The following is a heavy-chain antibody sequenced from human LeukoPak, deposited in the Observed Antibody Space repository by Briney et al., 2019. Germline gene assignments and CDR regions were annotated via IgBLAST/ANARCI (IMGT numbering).Heavy chain of an antibody. CDR3: TRSRSGYDSVY. V-gene: IGHV5-51*01. D-gene: IGHD5-12*01. CDR1: GYSFTSYW. Sequence: GESLKISCKGSGYSFTSYWIGWVRQPPGKGLEWMGIIYPGDSDTRYSPSLQGHVTISADKSISAAYLQWSSLKASDTAVYYCTRSRSGYDSVYWGQGTLVTVSS. CDR2: IYPGDSDT. J-gene: IGHJ4*02.